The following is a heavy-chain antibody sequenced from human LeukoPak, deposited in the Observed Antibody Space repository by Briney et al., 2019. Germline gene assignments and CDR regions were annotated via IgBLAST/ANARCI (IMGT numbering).Heavy chain of an antibody. CDR3: ARDPHSGSGY. J-gene: IGHJ4*02. CDR1: GGSISSSSYY. Sequence: SETLSLTCSVSGGSISSSSYYWGWIRQPPGKGLEWIGSIYYSGSTCYNPSLKSRVTISVDTSKNQFSLKLSSVTAADTAVYYCARDPHSGSGYWGQGTLVTVSS. D-gene: IGHD1-26*01. V-gene: IGHV4-39*07. CDR2: IYYSGST.